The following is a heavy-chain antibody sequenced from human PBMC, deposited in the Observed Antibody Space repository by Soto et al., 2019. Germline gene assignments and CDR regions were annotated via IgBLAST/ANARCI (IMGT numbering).Heavy chain of an antibody. CDR1: GFTFSSYS. V-gene: IGHV3-21*01. CDR3: ARDRRWGSSWYDWFDP. Sequence: LRLSCAASGFTFSSYSMNWVRQAPGKGLEWVSSISSSSSYIYYADSVKGRFTISRDNAKNSLYLQMNSLRAEDPAVYYCARDRRWGSSWYDWFDPWGQGTLVTVSS. D-gene: IGHD6-13*01. J-gene: IGHJ5*02. CDR2: ISSSSSYI.